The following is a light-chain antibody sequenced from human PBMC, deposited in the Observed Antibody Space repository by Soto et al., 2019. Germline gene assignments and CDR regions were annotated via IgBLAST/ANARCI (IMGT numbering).Light chain of an antibody. V-gene: IGKV1-39*01. J-gene: IGKJ4*01. CDR3: QQSYTPFT. CDR2: AAS. Sequence: DIQMTQSPSSLSASVGDRVTITCRASQSISNYLNWYQQKPGKAPKLLIYAASSLQSGVPSRFSGSGSGTDFTLTISSLQPEDFATYYCQQSYTPFTFGGGTKVEIK. CDR1: QSISNY.